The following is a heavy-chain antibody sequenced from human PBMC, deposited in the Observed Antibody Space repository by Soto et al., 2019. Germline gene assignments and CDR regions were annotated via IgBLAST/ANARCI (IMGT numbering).Heavy chain of an antibody. D-gene: IGHD3-22*01. CDR1: GYTFTSYG. CDR2: ISAYNGNT. V-gene: IGHV1-18*01. Sequence: GASVKVSCKASGYTFTSYGISWVRQAPGQGLEWMGRISAYNGNTNYAQKLQGRVTMTTDTSTSTAYMELRSLRSDDTAVYYCARETPLRYSSGYYSNYYYYGMDVWGQGTTVTVSS. J-gene: IGHJ6*02. CDR3: ARETPLRYSSGYYSNYYYYGMDV.